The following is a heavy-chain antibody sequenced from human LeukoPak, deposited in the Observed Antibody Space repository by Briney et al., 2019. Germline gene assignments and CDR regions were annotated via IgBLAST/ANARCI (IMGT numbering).Heavy chain of an antibody. V-gene: IGHV4-39*07. J-gene: IGHJ4*02. CDR1: GGSISSSSNY. Sequence: SETLSLTCIVSGGSISSSSNYWGWIRQPPGKGLEWIGSIYYSGITYYNPSLKSRVTISVDTSKNQFSLKLSSVTAADTAVYYCASVRGGLFDYWGQGTLVTVSS. CDR2: IYYSGIT. D-gene: IGHD3-10*01. CDR3: ASVRGGLFDY.